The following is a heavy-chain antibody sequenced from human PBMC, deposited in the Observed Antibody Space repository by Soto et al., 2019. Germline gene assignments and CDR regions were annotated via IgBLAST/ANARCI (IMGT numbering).Heavy chain of an antibody. CDR3: AKDEDGDYLLDAFDM. CDR2: ISYDGSDK. CDR1: GFTFSSYG. Sequence: QEQLVESGGGVVQPGRSLRLSCAASGFTFSSYGMNWVRQAPGKGLEWVAVISYDGSDKYYADSVKGRFTISRDNSKNTLYLQMNSLRAADTAVYYCAKDEDGDYLLDAFDMWGQGTMVTVSS. V-gene: IGHV3-30*18. D-gene: IGHD4-17*01. J-gene: IGHJ3*02.